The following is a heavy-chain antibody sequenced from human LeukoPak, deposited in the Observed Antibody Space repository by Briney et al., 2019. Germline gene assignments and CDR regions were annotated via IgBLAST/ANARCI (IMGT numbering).Heavy chain of an antibody. J-gene: IGHJ5*02. CDR3: ARRATSQEWFDP. V-gene: IGHV5-51*01. CDR2: IYPGDSDA. Sequence: GESLKISCKGSGYIFTNYWIGWVRQMPGKGLEWMGTIYPGDSDARYSPSFRGQVTISADKSIDTVYLQWSSLKASDTAMYYCARRATSQEWFDPWGQGTLVTVSS. CDR1: GYIFTNYW.